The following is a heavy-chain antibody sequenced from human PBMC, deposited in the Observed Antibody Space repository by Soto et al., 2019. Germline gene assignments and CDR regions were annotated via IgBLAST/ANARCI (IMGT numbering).Heavy chain of an antibody. V-gene: IGHV4-61*08. Sequence: PSEILSLTCAVSGGSISSGGYSWSWIRQPPGEGLEWIGYVYYSGTTNYNPSLKSRVTISVDLSKNQFSLRLSSVTTADTALYYCARTTAVPNTLRSRYFFDYWGQGTLVTVSS. CDR2: VYYSGTT. J-gene: IGHJ4*02. D-gene: IGHD4-17*01. CDR3: ARTTAVPNTLRSRYFFDY. CDR1: GGSISSGGYS.